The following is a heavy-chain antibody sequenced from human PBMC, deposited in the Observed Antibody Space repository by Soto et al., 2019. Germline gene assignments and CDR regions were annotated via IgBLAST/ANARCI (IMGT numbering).Heavy chain of an antibody. J-gene: IGHJ5*02. Sequence: SETLSLTCTVSGGAISGYYWTWIRQSAGKGLEWIGRIYSSGGTKYNPSLKSRVTMSLATSKKQFSLRLSSVTAADTAVYYCARGQRFSDSFDPWGQGTFVTVSS. CDR3: ARGQRFSDSFDP. CDR2: IYSSGGT. CDR1: GGAISGYY. V-gene: IGHV4-4*07. D-gene: IGHD3-3*01.